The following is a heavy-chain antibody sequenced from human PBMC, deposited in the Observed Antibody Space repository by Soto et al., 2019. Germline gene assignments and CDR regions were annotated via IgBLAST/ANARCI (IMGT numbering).Heavy chain of an antibody. D-gene: IGHD2-15*01. V-gene: IGHV1-18*01. CDR3: ARFSGGSYNTYYFYYGMDV. CDR2: ISAYNGNT. J-gene: IGHJ6*02. CDR1: GYTFTSYG. Sequence: ASVKVSCKASGYTFTSYGISWVRQAPGQGLDWMGWISAYNGNTKYAQDLQGRVTMTTDTSTSTAYMELRSLRSDDTAVYYCARFSGGSYNTYYFYYGMDVWGPGTTVTASS.